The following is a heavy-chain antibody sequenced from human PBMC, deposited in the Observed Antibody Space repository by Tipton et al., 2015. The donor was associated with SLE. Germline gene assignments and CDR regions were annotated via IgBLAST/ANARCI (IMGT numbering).Heavy chain of an antibody. Sequence: TLSLTCTVSGGSISSSSYYWGWIRQPPGKGLEWIGSIYYSGTTYYNPSLKSRVTISVDTSKNQFSLKLSSVTAADTAMYYCARGLIVVVAGARYYYGMDVWGQGTTVTVSS. CDR2: IYYSGTT. V-gene: IGHV4-39*01. CDR3: ARGLIVVVAGARYYYGMDV. CDR1: GGSISSSSYY. D-gene: IGHD2-2*01. J-gene: IGHJ6*02.